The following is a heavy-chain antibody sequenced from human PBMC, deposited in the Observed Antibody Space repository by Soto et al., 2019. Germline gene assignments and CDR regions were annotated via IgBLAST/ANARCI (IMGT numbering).Heavy chain of an antibody. V-gene: IGHV4-34*01. D-gene: IGHD3-3*01. CDR3: ARGLGSYYDFWSGYRLDY. CDR2: INHSGST. Sequence: SETLSLTCAVYGGSFSGYYWSWIRQPPGKGLEWIGEINHSGSTNYNPSLKSRVTISVDTSKNQFSLKLSSVTAADTAVYYCARGLGSYYDFWSGYRLDYWGQGTLVTVSS. CDR1: GGSFSGYY. J-gene: IGHJ4*02.